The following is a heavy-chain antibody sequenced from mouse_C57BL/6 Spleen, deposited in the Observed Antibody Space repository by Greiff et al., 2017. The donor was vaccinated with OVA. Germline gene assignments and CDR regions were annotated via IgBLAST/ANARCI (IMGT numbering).Heavy chain of an antibody. Sequence: QVQLQQSGPELVKPGASVKISCKASGYTFTDYYINWVKQRPGQGLEWIGWIFPGSGSTYYNEKFKGKATLTVDKSSSTAYMLLSSLTSEDSAVYFCASYYGSSPYYYAMDYWGQGTSVTVSS. CDR3: ASYYGSSPYYYAMDY. D-gene: IGHD1-1*01. CDR2: IFPGSGST. V-gene: IGHV1-75*01. J-gene: IGHJ4*01. CDR1: GYTFTDYY.